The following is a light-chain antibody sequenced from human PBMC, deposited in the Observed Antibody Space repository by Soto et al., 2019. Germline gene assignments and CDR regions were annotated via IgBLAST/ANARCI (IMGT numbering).Light chain of an antibody. CDR2: EVS. J-gene: IGLJ1*01. CDR1: ISDIGGYNY. CDR3: GSYTSSSNYV. V-gene: IGLV2-14*01. Sequence: QSALTQPASVSGSPGQSITISCTGSISDIGGYNYVSWYQHHPGKAPKLMIYEVSNRPSGSSDRFSGSKSGNTASLTISGLQTEDEADYYCGSYTSSSNYVFGTGTKLTVL.